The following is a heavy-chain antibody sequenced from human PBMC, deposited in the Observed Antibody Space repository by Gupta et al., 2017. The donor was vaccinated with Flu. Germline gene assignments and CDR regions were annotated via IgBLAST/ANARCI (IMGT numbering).Heavy chain of an antibody. CDR2: INPSDEST. CDR1: TYY. V-gene: IGHV1-46*03. J-gene: IGHJ4*02. CDR3: ARGICSGGSCYADY. Sequence: TYYMHWVRQAPGQGPEWMGIINPSDESTSYAQKFQGRVTMIRGTSTSTFYMDLSSLRSEDTAVYYCARGICSGGSCYADYWGQGTLVTVSS. D-gene: IGHD2-15*01.